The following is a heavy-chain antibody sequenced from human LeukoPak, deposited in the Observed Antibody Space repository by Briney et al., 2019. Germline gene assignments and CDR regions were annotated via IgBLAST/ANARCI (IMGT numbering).Heavy chain of an antibody. CDR1: GYTFTSYG. J-gene: IGHJ6*02. V-gene: IGHV1-18*01. CDR2: ISAYNGNT. CDR3: ARDYGDSSSAHWWGYYYYGMDV. D-gene: IGHD6-6*01. Sequence: GASVKVSCKASGYTFTSYGISWVRQAPGQGLEWMGWISAYNGNTTYAQKLQGRVTMTTDTSTSTAYMELRSLRSDDRAVYYCARDYGDSSSAHWWGYYYYGMDVWGQGTTVTVSS.